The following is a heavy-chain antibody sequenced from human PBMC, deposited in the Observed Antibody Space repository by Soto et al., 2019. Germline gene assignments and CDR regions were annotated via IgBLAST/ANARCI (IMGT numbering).Heavy chain of an antibody. D-gene: IGHD3-16*01. CDR1: GFTFNKYW. CDR3: VRGALGSYYFDY. J-gene: IGHJ4*02. CDR2: IKYDATST. V-gene: IGHV3-74*01. Sequence: EVQLVESGGGLFQPGGSLRLSCAASGFTFNKYWIHWVRQAPGTGLVWVSRIKYDATSTNYADSVKGRFSISRDNAQNTVHLQMSSLRVDDTAVYYCVRGALGSYYFDYWGQGTLVTVSS.